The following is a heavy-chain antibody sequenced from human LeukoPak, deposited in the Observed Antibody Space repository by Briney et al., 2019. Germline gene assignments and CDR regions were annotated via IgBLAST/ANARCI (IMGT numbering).Heavy chain of an antibody. J-gene: IGHJ4*02. D-gene: IGHD3-16*02. CDR2: ISGSGGST. Sequence: PGGSLRLSCAASGFTFSSYAMSWVRQAPGKGLEWVSAISGSGGSTYYADSVKGRFTISRDNSKNTLYLQMNSLRAEDTAVYDCAEEAGMITFGGVIVNWGQGTLVTVSS. CDR1: GFTFSSYA. CDR3: AEEAGMITFGGVIVN. V-gene: IGHV3-23*01.